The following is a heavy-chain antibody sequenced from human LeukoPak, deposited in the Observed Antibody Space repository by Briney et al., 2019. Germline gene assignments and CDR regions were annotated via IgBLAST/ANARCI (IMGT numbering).Heavy chain of an antibody. CDR3: VRWIASGSGIYWYFDV. J-gene: IGHJ2*01. CDR1: GFTFSRYY. CDR2: IKQDGSEK. V-gene: IGHV3-7*01. D-gene: IGHD1-26*01. Sequence: PGGSLRLSCAASGFTFSRYYMTWVRQAPGKGLEWVANIKQDGSEKFYVDSVKGRFTISRDNAKNSLFLQMNSLRAEGTAVYYCVRWIASGSGIYWYFDVWGRGTLVTVSS.